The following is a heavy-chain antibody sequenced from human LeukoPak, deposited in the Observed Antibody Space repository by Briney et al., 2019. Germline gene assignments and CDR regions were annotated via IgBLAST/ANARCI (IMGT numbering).Heavy chain of an antibody. D-gene: IGHD5-24*01. V-gene: IGHV3-30-3*01. CDR3: ARARFGYNRGPFDY. J-gene: IGHJ4*02. CDR2: ISYDGSNK. Sequence: WIRQHPGEGLEWVAFISYDGSNKHYADSVKGRFTISRDNSKNTLYLQMNSLRPEDTAVYYCARARFGYNRGPFDYWGQGILVTVSS.